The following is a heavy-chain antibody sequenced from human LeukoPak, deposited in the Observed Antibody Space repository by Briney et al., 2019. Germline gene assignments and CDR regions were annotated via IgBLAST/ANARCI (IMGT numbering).Heavy chain of an antibody. CDR2: ISTSSSYI. D-gene: IGHD4-17*01. CDR3: AKTTDNYYNYYMDV. V-gene: IGHV3-21*01. CDR1: GFTFSSYG. J-gene: IGHJ6*03. Sequence: GGSLRLSCAASGFTFSSYGINWVRQAPGKGLEWVSSISTSSSYIYYADSVKGRFTISRDNAKNSLYLQMNSLRAEDTAVYYCAKTTDNYYNYYMDVWGKGTTVTVSS.